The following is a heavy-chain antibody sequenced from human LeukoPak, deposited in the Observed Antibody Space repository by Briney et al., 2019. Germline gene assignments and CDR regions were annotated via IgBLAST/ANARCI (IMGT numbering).Heavy chain of an antibody. J-gene: IGHJ6*02. D-gene: IGHD6-13*01. CDR2: ISSSARTT. CDR1: APSLSSNE. V-gene: IGHV3-48*03. Sequence: GACLTLSRSPSAPSLSSNETNSVRQAPGEWLEWVSYISSSARTTYYPDTVKARFPISRPNANNSLYLQMNRLRAEHTPVYYCASSIAHYGMDVWGQGATVTVSS. CDR3: ASSIAHYGMDV.